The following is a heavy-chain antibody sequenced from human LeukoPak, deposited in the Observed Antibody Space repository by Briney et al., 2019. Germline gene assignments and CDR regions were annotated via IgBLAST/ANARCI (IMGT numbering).Heavy chain of an antibody. CDR3: AKDPSPYVSTDY. CDR2: ISGSGATT. V-gene: IGHV3-23*01. Sequence: PGGSLRLSCAASGFTFSNYDMSWVRQAPGKGLEWVSSISGSGATTYYAEFVKGRLTISRDNSKNTLHLQLNSLRADDTAVYYCAKDPSPYVSTDYWGQGTLVTVSS. D-gene: IGHD3-10*02. J-gene: IGHJ4*02. CDR1: GFTFSNYD.